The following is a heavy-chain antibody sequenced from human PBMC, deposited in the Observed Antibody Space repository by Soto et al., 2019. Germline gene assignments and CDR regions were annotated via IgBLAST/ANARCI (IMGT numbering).Heavy chain of an antibody. V-gene: IGHV1-18*01. CDR3: AMVDNYATPPPQDA. Sequence: QVQLVQSGDEVRKPGSSVKVSCKASGYIFVNYGIAWVRQAPGQGLEWMGWISPYSGNTHYASKVQGRLTMTTDKATSPADMDPGTLTSDDSAVYYCAMVDNYATPPPQDAWGQGTTVTVSS. D-gene: IGHD3-16*01. J-gene: IGHJ6*02. CDR1: GYIFVNYG. CDR2: ISPYSGNT.